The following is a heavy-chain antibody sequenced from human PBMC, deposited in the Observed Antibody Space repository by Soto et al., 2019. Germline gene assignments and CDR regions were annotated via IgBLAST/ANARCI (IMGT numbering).Heavy chain of an antibody. CDR1: GDSVNNRSYY. D-gene: IGHD2-21*02. J-gene: IGHJ4*02. V-gene: IGHV4-39*01. CDR3: ARQRTSVVTQAYFDS. CDR2: IYYSGST. Sequence: LSLTCTVTGDSVNNRSYYWGWIRQPPGKGLEWIGSIYYSGSTYNNPSLKSRVSMSVDTSKNQFSLKLRSVTAADTALYYCARQRTSVVTQAYFDSWGQGSLVTVSS.